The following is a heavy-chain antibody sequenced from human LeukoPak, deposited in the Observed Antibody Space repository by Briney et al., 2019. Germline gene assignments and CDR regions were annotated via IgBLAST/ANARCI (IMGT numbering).Heavy chain of an antibody. V-gene: IGHV1-69*13. J-gene: IGHJ6*02. Sequence: SVKVSCKASGYTFTSYGISWVRQAPGQGLEWMGGIIPIFGTANYAQKFQGRVTITADESTSTAYMELSSLRSEDTAVYYCATSIAVAGYYYYGMDVWGQGTTVTVSS. CDR3: ATSIAVAGYYYYGMDV. D-gene: IGHD6-19*01. CDR1: GYTFTSYG. CDR2: IIPIFGTA.